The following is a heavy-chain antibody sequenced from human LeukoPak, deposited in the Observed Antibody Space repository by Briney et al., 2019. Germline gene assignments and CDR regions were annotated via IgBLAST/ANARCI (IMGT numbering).Heavy chain of an antibody. J-gene: IGHJ6*02. V-gene: IGHV3-21*01. CDR3: ARVDAHYYYGMDV. CDR2: ISSSSSYI. CDR1: GFTFSSYS. Sequence: GGSLRLSCAASGFTFSSYSMNWVRQAPGKGLEWVSSISSSSSYIYYADSVKGRFTISRDNAKSSLYLQMNSLRAEDTAVYYCARVDAHYYYGMDVWGQGTTVTVSS.